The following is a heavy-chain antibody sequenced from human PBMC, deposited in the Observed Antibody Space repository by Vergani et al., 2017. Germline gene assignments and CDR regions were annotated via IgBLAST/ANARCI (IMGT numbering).Heavy chain of an antibody. J-gene: IGHJ5*02. CDR2: IIPILGIA. Sequence: QVQLVQSGAEVKKPGSSVKVSCKASGGTFSSYTISWVRQAPGQGLEWMGRIIPILGIANYAQKFQGRVTITADKSTSTAYMELSSLRSEDTAVYYCATVGSGSYYLWFDPWGQGTLVTVSS. CDR1: GGTFSSYT. V-gene: IGHV1-69*02. CDR3: ATVGSGSYYLWFDP. D-gene: IGHD1-26*01.